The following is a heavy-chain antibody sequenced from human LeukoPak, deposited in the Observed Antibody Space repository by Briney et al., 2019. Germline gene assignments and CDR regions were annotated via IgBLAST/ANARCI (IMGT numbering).Heavy chain of an antibody. CDR3: ARVYYSNSYDYWYFDL. CDR2: MYPSGST. J-gene: IGHJ2*01. Sequence: SETLSLTCAVSGGSISSSNWWSWVRQPPGKGLEWIGEMYPSGSTNYNPSLKSRVTISVDTSKNQFSLKLSSVTAADTAVYYCARVYYSNSYDYWYFDLWGRGTLVTVSS. V-gene: IGHV4-4*02. D-gene: IGHD6-13*01. CDR1: GGSISSSNW.